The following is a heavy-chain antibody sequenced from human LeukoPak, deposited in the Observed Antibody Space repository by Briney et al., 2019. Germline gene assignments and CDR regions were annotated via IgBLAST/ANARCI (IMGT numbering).Heavy chain of an antibody. J-gene: IGHJ5*02. Sequence: SGTLSLTCAVSGGSISSSNWWSWVRQPPGKGLEWIGEIYHSGSTNYNPSLKSRVTISVDKSKNQFSLKLSSVTAADTAVYYCARDLVMSVLQPLNWFDPWGQGTLVTVSS. CDR1: GGSISSSNW. V-gene: IGHV4-4*02. D-gene: IGHD3-16*01. CDR3: ARDLVMSVLQPLNWFDP. CDR2: IYHSGST.